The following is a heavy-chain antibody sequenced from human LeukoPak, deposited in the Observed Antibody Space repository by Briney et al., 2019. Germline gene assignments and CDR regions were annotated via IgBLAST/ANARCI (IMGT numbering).Heavy chain of an antibody. CDR2: IEVDGSEK. Sequence: GGSLRLSCAASGFTVSSNYMSWVRQAPGKGLEWVANIEVDGSEKNYLDSVKGRFTISSHNAKNSLYLQMNSLRVEDTAVYYCVTGGSYFGYWGQGTLVTVSS. CDR3: VTGGSYFGY. D-gene: IGHD1-26*01. J-gene: IGHJ4*02. V-gene: IGHV3-7*01. CDR1: GFTVSSNY.